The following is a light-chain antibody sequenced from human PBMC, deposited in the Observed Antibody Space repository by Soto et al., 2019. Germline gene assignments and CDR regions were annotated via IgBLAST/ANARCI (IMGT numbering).Light chain of an antibody. Sequence: DIQMTQSPSSLSASVGDRVTITCRASQSISTYLNWYQQKPGKAPKVLIYAASSLQSGVPSRFSGGGSETDFTLTISSLQPEDFATYYCQQTYSTPLTFGGGTKVEIK. V-gene: IGKV1-39*01. CDR3: QQTYSTPLT. CDR1: QSISTY. J-gene: IGKJ4*01. CDR2: AAS.